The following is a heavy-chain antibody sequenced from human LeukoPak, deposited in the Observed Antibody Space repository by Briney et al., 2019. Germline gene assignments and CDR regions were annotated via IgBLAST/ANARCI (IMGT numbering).Heavy chain of an antibody. D-gene: IGHD3-10*01. CDR2: IRYDGSNK. J-gene: IGHJ6*02. CDR1: GFTFSSYG. V-gene: IGHV3-30*02. Sequence: PGGSLRLSCAASGFTFSSYGMHWVRQAPGKGLEWVAFIRYDGSNKYYADSVKGRFTISRDNSKNTLYLQMNSLRAEDTAVYYCAREVPPPSNYYGMDVWGQGTTVTASS. CDR3: AREVPPPSNYYGMDV.